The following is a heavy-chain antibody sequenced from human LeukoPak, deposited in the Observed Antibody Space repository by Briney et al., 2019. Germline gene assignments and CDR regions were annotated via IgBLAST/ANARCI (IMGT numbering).Heavy chain of an antibody. CDR1: GGSISSGGYC. CDR3: ARGWLPSVAAQ. J-gene: IGHJ4*02. CDR2: IYYSGST. D-gene: IGHD6-6*01. V-gene: IGHV4-31*03. Sequence: SQTLSITCTVSGGSISSGGYCGSWIRQHPGRGLEWIEYIYYSGSTNYKPSLKSRVTISVDTSKNQFSLKLSSVTAADTAVYYCARGWLPSVAAQWGQGTLVTVSS.